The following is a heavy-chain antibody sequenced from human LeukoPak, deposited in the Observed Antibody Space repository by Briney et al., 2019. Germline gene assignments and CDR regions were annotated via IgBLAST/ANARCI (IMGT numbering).Heavy chain of an antibody. CDR3: ARGQGGAFEI. D-gene: IGHD3-16*01. CDR1: GFTFSSYW. CDR2: MNQDGSGK. Sequence: GGSLRLSCAASGFTFSSYWMNWVRQRPGKGLEWVANMNQDGSGKYYVDSVKGRFTISRDNAKNSLYLQMDSLRADDTAVYYCARGQGGAFEIWGQGTMGTVSS. V-gene: IGHV3-7*01. J-gene: IGHJ3*02.